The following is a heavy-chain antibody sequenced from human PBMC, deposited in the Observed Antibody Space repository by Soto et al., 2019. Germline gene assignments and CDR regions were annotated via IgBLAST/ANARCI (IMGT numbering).Heavy chain of an antibody. CDR3: ARTGSYYYDGSGYYGFYY. Sequence: ASVKVSCKASGYTFTGYYMHWVLQAPGQGLEWMGWINPNSGGTNYAQKFQGWVTMTRDTSISTAYMELSRLRSDDTAVYYCARTGSYYYDGSGYYGFYYWGQGTPVTVS. V-gene: IGHV1-2*04. CDR2: INPNSGGT. J-gene: IGHJ4*02. CDR1: GYTFTGYY. D-gene: IGHD3-22*01.